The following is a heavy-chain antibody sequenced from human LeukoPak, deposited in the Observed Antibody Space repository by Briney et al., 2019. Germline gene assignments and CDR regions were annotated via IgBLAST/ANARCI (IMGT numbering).Heavy chain of an antibody. CDR3: AKDQGAAAVWAPIDY. CDR1: GFTFSSYA. J-gene: IGHJ4*02. D-gene: IGHD6-13*01. Sequence: GGSLRLSCAASGFTFSSYAMSWVRQAPGKGLEWVSAISGSGGSTYYADSVKGRFTISRDNSKNTLYLQINSLRAEDTAVYYCAKDQGAAAVWAPIDYWGQGTLVTVSS. V-gene: IGHV3-23*01. CDR2: ISGSGGST.